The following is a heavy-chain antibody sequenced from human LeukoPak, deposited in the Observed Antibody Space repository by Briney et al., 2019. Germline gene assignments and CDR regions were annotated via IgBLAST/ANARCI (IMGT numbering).Heavy chain of an antibody. CDR3: ARDPAVTYFPIRYFDL. CDR1: GFTFSSYA. J-gene: IGHJ2*01. V-gene: IGHV3-30-3*01. D-gene: IGHD2-21*02. CDR2: ISYDGSNK. Sequence: GGSLRLSCAASGFTFSSYAMHWVRQAPGKGLEWVAVISYDGSNKYYADSVKGRFTISRDNSKNTLYLQMNSLRAEDTAVYYCARDPAVTYFPIRYFDLWGRGTLVTVSS.